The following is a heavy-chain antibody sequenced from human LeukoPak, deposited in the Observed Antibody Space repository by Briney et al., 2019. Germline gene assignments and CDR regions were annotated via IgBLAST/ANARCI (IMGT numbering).Heavy chain of an antibody. CDR1: GYTFTGYY. J-gene: IGHJ5*02. D-gene: IGHD3-22*01. V-gene: IGHV1-2*02. CDR3: ASQWFPYYYDRGGWFDP. Sequence: ASVKVSCKASGYTFTGYYMHWVRQAPGQGLEWMGWINPNSGGTNYAQKFQGRVTMTRDTSISTAYMELSRLRSDDTAVYYCASQWFPYYYDRGGWFDPWGQGTLVTVSS. CDR2: INPNSGGT.